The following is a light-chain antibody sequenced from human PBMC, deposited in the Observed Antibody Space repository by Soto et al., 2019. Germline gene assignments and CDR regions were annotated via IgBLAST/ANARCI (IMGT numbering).Light chain of an antibody. CDR1: QSVSTR. CDR3: QQSYSTPQA. CDR2: DAS. Sequence: DIQMTHSPSSLSASVGDRAAITCRAGQSVSTRLAWYQQKRGKAPKVLIYDASSWAGGVPSRFSGSGSGTDFTLTISSLQPEDFATYYCQQSYSTPQAFGQGTKVDIK. V-gene: IGKV1-39*01. J-gene: IGKJ1*01.